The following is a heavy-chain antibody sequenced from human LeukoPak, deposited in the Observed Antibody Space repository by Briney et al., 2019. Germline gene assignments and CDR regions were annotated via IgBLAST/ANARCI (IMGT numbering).Heavy chain of an antibody. CDR2: IFYNGNT. V-gene: IGHV4-59*12. CDR3: ARGPYCSSTSCYAHNWFDP. CDR1: GDSISTYY. J-gene: IGHJ5*02. D-gene: IGHD2-2*01. Sequence: SETLSLTCTVSGDSISTYYWSWIRQPPGKGLEWIGYIFYNGNTNYNPSLKSRVTISVDTSKNQFSLKLSSVTAADTAVYYCARGPYCSSTSCYAHNWFDPWGQGTLVTVSS.